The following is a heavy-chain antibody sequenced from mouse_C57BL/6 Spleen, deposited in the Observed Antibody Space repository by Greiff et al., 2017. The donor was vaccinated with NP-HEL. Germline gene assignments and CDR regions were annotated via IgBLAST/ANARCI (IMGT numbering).Heavy chain of an antibody. V-gene: IGHV5-6*01. D-gene: IGHD4-1*01. CDR3: ASGTGRVFDY. J-gene: IGHJ2*01. CDR2: ISSGGSYT. CDR1: GFTFSSYG. Sequence: EVKLMESGGDLVKPGGSLKLSCAASGFTFSSYGMSWVRQTPDKRLEWVATISSGGSYTYYPDSVKGRFTISRDNAKNTLYLQMSSLKSEDTAMYYCASGTGRVFDYWGQGTTLTVSS.